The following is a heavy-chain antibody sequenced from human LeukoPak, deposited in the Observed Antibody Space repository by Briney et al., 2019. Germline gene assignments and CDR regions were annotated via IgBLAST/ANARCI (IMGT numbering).Heavy chain of an antibody. Sequence: ASVKVSCKASGYTFTGYYMHWVRQAPGQGLEWMGWINPNSGGTNYAQKFQGRVTMTRDTSISTAYMELSRLRSDDTAVYYCARDEEGDFQYYGLGSYSPFDYWGQGILVTVSS. V-gene: IGHV1-2*02. CDR2: INPNSGGT. CDR1: GYTFTGYY. D-gene: IGHD3-10*01. CDR3: ARDEEGDFQYYGLGSYSPFDY. J-gene: IGHJ4*02.